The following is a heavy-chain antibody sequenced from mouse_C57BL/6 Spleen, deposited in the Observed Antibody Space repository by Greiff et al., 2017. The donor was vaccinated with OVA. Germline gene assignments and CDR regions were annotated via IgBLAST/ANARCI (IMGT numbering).Heavy chain of an antibody. J-gene: IGHJ2*01. Sequence: VQLQQSGTVLVRPGASVKMSCTTSGYTFTSYWMHWVKQSPGQGLEWIGAIYPGNSDTSYNQKFKGKVKLTAVTSASTAYMEINSLTNEDSAVYYGTRPDYGSRYFDYWGQGTTLTVSS. CDR2: IYPGNSDT. CDR1: GYTFTSYW. V-gene: IGHV1-5*01. CDR3: TRPDYGSRYFDY. D-gene: IGHD1-1*01.